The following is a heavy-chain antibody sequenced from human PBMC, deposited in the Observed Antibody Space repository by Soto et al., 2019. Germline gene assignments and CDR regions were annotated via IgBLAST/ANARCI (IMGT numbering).Heavy chain of an antibody. Sequence: GGSLRLSCAASGFTVSSNYMSWVRQAPGKGLEWVSVIYSGGSTYYADSVKGRFTISRDNSKNTLYLQMNSLRAEDTAVYYCARDGYCSSTSCLLRYYYYMDVWGKGTTVTVSS. J-gene: IGHJ6*03. CDR3: ARDGYCSSTSCLLRYYYYMDV. CDR2: IYSGGST. D-gene: IGHD2-2*03. V-gene: IGHV3-66*01. CDR1: GFTVSSNY.